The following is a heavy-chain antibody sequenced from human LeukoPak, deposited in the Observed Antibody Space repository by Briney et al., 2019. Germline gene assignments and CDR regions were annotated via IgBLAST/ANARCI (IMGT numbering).Heavy chain of an antibody. CDR1: GFTFDDYA. Sequence: GGSLRLSCAASGFTFDDYAMHWVRQAPGKGLEWGSGISWNSGSIGYADSVKGRFTISRDNAKNSLYLQMNSLRAEDTALYYCAKKSSVAYALDYWGQGTLVTVSS. CDR2: ISWNSGSI. CDR3: AKKSSVAYALDY. J-gene: IGHJ4*02. D-gene: IGHD4-23*01. V-gene: IGHV3-9*01.